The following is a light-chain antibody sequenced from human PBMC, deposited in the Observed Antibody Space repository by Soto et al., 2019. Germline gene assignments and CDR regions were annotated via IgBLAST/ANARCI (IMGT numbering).Light chain of an antibody. V-gene: IGLV2-14*01. Sequence: QSALTQPASVSGSPGQSITIFCIGTSSDIGNYDFVSWYQQVPGTAPKAMIYEVSSRPSGVSNRFSGSKSGNTASLTISGLQAEDEAYYYRSSYTTSTSFILFGGGTKVTVL. CDR3: SSYTTSTSFIL. CDR1: SSDIGNYDF. CDR2: EVS. J-gene: IGLJ2*01.